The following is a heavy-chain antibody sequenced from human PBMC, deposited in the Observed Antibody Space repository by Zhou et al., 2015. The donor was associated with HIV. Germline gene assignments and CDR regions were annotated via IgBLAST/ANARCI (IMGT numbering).Heavy chain of an antibody. CDR3: AREGWGSWYLDL. J-gene: IGHJ2*01. D-gene: IGHD2-21*01. V-gene: IGHV1-69*06. CDR1: GGTFRNHG. CDR2: IVPFFGPA. Sequence: QVQLVQSGAEVKKPGSSVKVSCKASGGTFRNHGISWVRQAPGQGLEWMGGIVPFFGPANYAQKFQGRVTITADKSTSTVYMELSSLRSEDTAAYYCAREGWGSWYLDLWGRGTQVSVSS.